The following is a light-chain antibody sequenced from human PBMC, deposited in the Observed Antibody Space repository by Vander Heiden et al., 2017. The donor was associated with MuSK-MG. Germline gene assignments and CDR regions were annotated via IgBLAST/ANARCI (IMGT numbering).Light chain of an antibody. CDR1: SSDVGGYNY. CDR3: SSYTSSSLVV. CDR2: DVS. J-gene: IGLJ2*01. V-gene: IGLV2-14*01. Sequence: QSALTQPASVSGSPGQSITISCTGTSSDVGGYNYVSWYQQHPGKAPKLMIYDVSNRPSGVSNRFSGSKSGNTASLTISGLQAEDEADYYCSSYTSSSLVVFGGGTKLTGL.